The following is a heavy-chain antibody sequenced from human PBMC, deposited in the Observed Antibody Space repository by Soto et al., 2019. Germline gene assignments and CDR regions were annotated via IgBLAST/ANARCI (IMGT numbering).Heavy chain of an antibody. J-gene: IGHJ5*02. CDR2: IFYAGNT. Sequence: SETLSLTCNVSGGSISSSRSYWAWFRQPPGKELEWIANIFYAGNTYYNPSLKSRVTVSVDTSKNQFSLKLDSVTAADTAVYYCARQAAAPGNDLWFDPWGQGTLVTVSS. CDR1: GGSISSSRSY. CDR3: ARQAAAPGNDLWFDP. D-gene: IGHD6-13*01. V-gene: IGHV4-39*01.